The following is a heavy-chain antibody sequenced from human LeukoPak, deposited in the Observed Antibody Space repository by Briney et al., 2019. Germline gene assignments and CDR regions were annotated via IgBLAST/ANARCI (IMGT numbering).Heavy chain of an antibody. CDR1: GYTFTSYG. Sequence: ASVKVSCKASGYTFTSYGISWVRQAPGQGLEWMGWISAYNGNTNYAQKLQGRVTMTTDTSTSTAYMELRSLRSDDTAVYYCATLDDYGDYATPWGQGTLVTVSS. D-gene: IGHD4-17*01. J-gene: IGHJ5*02. V-gene: IGHV1-18*01. CDR3: ATLDDYGDYATP. CDR2: ISAYNGNT.